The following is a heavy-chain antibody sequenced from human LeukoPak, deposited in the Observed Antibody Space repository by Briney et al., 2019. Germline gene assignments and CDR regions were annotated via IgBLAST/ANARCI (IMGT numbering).Heavy chain of an antibody. CDR3: ARVGAAAGTLDY. D-gene: IGHD6-13*01. V-gene: IGHV3-30*04. CDR1: GFTFSSYA. Sequence: GGSLRLSCAASGFTFSSYAMHWVRQAPGKGLEWVAVISYDGSNKYYADSVKGRFTISRDNSKNTLYLQMNSPRAEDTAVYYCARVGAAAGTLDYWGQGTLVTVSS. J-gene: IGHJ4*02. CDR2: ISYDGSNK.